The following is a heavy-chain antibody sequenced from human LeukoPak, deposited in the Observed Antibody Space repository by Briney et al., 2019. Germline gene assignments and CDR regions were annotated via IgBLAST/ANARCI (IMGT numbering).Heavy chain of an antibody. Sequence: GGSLRLSCAASGFTFSSYSMNWVRQAPGKGLEWVSYISSSSSTIYYADSVKGRFTISRDNAKNSLYPQMNSLRAEDTAVYYCARDGGYCSSTCCQSFDYWGQGTLVTVSS. J-gene: IGHJ4*02. CDR3: ARDGGYCSSTCCQSFDY. V-gene: IGHV3-48*04. D-gene: IGHD2-2*01. CDR1: GFTFSSYS. CDR2: ISSSSSTI.